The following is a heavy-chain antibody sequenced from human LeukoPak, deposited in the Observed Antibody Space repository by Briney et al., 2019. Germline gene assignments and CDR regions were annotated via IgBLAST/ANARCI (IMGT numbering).Heavy chain of an antibody. CDR2: INPSGSST. Sequence: ASVKVSCKASGYSFTSHYMHWVRQAPGQGLEWMGLINPSGSSTLYAQKFQGRVTMTRDMSTTTDHMELSSLRSEDTAVYYCARDNSVGDIAWWFDPWGQGTLVTVSS. CDR3: ARDNSVGDIAWWFDP. V-gene: IGHV1-46*01. J-gene: IGHJ5*02. CDR1: GYSFTSHY. D-gene: IGHD3-16*02.